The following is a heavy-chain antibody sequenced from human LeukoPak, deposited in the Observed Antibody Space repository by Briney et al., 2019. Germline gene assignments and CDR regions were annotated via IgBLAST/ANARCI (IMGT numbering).Heavy chain of an antibody. Sequence: SGGSLRLSCAASGCTFSSYAMHWVRQAPGKGLEYVSVISSNGGSTYYANSVKGRFTISRDNSKNTLYLQMGSLRAEDMAVYYCARGPYCGGDCYSFYYFDYWGQGTLVTVSS. V-gene: IGHV3-64*01. D-gene: IGHD2-21*02. J-gene: IGHJ4*02. CDR2: ISSNGGST. CDR1: GCTFSSYA. CDR3: ARGPYCGGDCYSFYYFDY.